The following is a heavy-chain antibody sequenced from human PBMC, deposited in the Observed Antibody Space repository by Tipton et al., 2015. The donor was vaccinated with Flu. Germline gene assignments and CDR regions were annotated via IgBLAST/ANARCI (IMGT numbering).Heavy chain of an antibody. D-gene: IGHD2-15*01. J-gene: IGHJ4*02. CDR3: ARVYCSGGSCTVDY. CDR1: GFTFSSYS. V-gene: IGHV3-21*01. Sequence: GSLRLSCAASGFTFSSYSMNWVRQAPGKGLEWVSSISSSSSYIYYADSVKGRFTTSRDNAKNSLYLQMNSLRAEDTAVYYCARVYCSGGSCTVDYWGQGTLVTVSS. CDR2: ISSSSSYI.